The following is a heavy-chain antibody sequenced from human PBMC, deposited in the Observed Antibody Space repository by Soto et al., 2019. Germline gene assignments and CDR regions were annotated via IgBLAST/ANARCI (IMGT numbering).Heavy chain of an antibody. CDR2: ISAYNGNT. CDR1: GYTFTSYG. D-gene: IGHD3-10*01. CDR3: ARAQVRGLIIEVVGDH. Sequence: QVQLVQSGAEVKKPGASVKVSCKASGYTFTSYGISWVRQAPGQGLEWMGWISAYNGNTNYAQKLQGRVTMTTDTSTSTAYKELRSLRSDDTAVYYCARAQVRGLIIEVVGDHWGQGTLVTVSS. V-gene: IGHV1-18*01. J-gene: IGHJ4*02.